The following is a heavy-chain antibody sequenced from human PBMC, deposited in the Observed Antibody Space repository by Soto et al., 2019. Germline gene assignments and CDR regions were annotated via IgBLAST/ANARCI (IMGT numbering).Heavy chain of an antibody. J-gene: IGHJ6*02. D-gene: IGHD6-19*01. CDR3: ARAGREQWLDGYYYGMDV. CDR2: INPNSSGT. Sequence: ASVKVSCKASGYSLRGNYIHWVRQTPGQGLEWMGWINPNSSGTVYAQKFQGRVTMTRDTSLTTAYMELSSLRSEDTAVYYCARAGREQWLDGYYYGMDVWGQGTTVTVSS. CDR1: GYSLRGNY. V-gene: IGHV1-2*02.